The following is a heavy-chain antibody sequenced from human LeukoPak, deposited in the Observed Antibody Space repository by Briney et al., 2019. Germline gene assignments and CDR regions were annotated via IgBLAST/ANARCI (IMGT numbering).Heavy chain of an antibody. Sequence: PGGSLRLSCAASGFTFSSYAMSWVRQAPGKGLEWVSAISGTGGRTYYADSVKGRFTISRDNSKNTLYLQMNSLRAEDTAVYYCATPPGGIAANWGQGTLVTVSS. V-gene: IGHV3-23*01. CDR3: ATPPGGIAAN. D-gene: IGHD6-13*01. CDR1: GFTFSSYA. CDR2: ISGTGGRT. J-gene: IGHJ4*02.